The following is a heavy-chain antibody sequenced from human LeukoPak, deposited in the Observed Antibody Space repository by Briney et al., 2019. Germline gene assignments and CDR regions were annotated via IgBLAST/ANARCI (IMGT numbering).Heavy chain of an antibody. CDR3: AREYNYFGSGISDY. CDR2: ISNSDNTV. D-gene: IGHD3-10*01. Sequence: GGSLRLSWAASGFTFSDYYMSWVRQAPGKGLEWVSYISNSDNTVYYADSVKGRFTISRNNAKNSLYLQMNSLRADDTSVYYCAREYNYFGSGISDYWGQGALVTVSS. J-gene: IGHJ4*02. V-gene: IGHV3-11*04. CDR1: GFTFSDYY.